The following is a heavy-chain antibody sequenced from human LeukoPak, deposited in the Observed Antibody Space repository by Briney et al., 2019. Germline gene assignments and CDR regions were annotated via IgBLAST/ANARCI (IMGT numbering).Heavy chain of an antibody. V-gene: IGHV3-30*03. J-gene: IGHJ4*02. Sequence: PGGSLRLSCAGSGFTLSSHGMHWVRQAPGKGLEWVAAVSYDGTKQYYADSVRGRFTVSRDNAKNSLSLLMNNVRLGDTAVYFCARDIDTAMVTATYFDYWGQGTLVTVSS. D-gene: IGHD5-18*01. CDR1: GFTLSSHG. CDR3: ARDIDTAMVTATYFDY. CDR2: VSYDGTKQ.